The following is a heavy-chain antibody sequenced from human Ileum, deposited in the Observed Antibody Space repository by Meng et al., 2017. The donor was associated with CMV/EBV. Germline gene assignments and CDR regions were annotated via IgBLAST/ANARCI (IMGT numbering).Heavy chain of an antibody. CDR3: ARDGRDIVVVPAAPTKGFDP. V-gene: IGHV1-18*01. D-gene: IGHD2-2*01. J-gene: IGHJ5*02. CDR2: ISAYNGNT. CDR1: FTSYG. Sequence: FTSYGSSWVRQAPGQGLEWMGWISAYNGNTNYAQKLQGRVTMTTDTSTSTAYMELRSLRSDDTAVYYCARDGRDIVVVPAAPTKGFDPWGQGTLVTVSS.